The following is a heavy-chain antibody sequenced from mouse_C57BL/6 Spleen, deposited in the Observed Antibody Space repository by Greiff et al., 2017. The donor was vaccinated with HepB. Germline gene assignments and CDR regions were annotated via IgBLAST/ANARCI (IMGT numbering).Heavy chain of an antibody. J-gene: IGHJ3*01. CDR1: GFTFSDYG. CDR3: ARNYYGSGHRGAWFAY. CDR2: ISSGSSTI. D-gene: IGHD1-1*01. Sequence: EVKLVESGGGLVKPGGSLKLSCAASGFTFSDYGMHWVRQAPEKGLEWVAYISSGSSTIYYADTVKGRFTISRDNAKNTLFLQMTSLRSEDTAMYYCARNYYGSGHRGAWFAYWGQGTLVTVSA. V-gene: IGHV5-17*01.